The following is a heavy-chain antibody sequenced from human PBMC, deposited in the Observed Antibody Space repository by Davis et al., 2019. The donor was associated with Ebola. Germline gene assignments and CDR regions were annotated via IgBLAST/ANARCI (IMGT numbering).Heavy chain of an antibody. CDR1: AFTFSNYG. CDR3: ARDFYYYGSGPFDY. V-gene: IGHV3-33*01. J-gene: IGHJ4*02. Sequence: GGSLRLSFAASAFTFSNYGMHWVRQAPGKGLEWVAVVWYDESNKYYADSVKGRFTISRVNSKKTLYLQMNSLRVEDTAVYYCARDFYYYGSGPFDYWGQGTPVTVSS. CDR2: VWYDESNK. D-gene: IGHD3-10*01.